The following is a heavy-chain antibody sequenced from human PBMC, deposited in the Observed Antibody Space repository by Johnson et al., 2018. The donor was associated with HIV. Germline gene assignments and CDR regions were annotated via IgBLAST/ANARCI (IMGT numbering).Heavy chain of an antibody. CDR2: ISWNSGNT. D-gene: IGHD6-13*01. CDR3: AKVVGIAAAGWDAFDI. Sequence: VQLVESGGGLVQPGRSLRLSCAASGFTFDDYAMHWVRQAPGKGLEWVSGISWNSGNTGYADSVKGRFTISRDNAKTSLYLQMNSLRAEDTALYYCAKVVGIAAAGWDAFDIWGQGTMVTVSS. CDR1: GFTFDDYA. V-gene: IGHV3-9*01. J-gene: IGHJ3*02.